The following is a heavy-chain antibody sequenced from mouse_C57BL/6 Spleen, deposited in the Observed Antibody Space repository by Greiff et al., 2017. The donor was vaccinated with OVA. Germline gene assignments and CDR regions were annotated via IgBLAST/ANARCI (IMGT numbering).Heavy chain of an antibody. CDR1: GYTFTDYY. CDR2: IFPGSGST. V-gene: IGHV1-75*01. D-gene: IGHD2-4*01. CDR3: ARAMGDYDRYYAMDY. Sequence: QVHVKQSGPELVKPGASVKISCKASGYTFTDYYINWVKQRPGQGLEWIGWIFPGSGSTYYNEKFKGKATLTVDKSSSTAYMLLSSLTSEDSAVYFCARAMGDYDRYYAMDYWGQGTSVTVSS. J-gene: IGHJ4*01.